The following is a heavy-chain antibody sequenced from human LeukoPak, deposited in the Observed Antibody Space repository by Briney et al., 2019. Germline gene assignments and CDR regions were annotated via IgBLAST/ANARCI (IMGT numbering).Heavy chain of an antibody. CDR1: GFTFSSYS. Sequence: SGGSLRLSCAASGFTFSSYSMNWVRQAPGKGLEWVSSISGSSTYIYYADSVKGRFTISGDNAKNSLYLQMNSLRAEDTAVYYCAGEWSEHYYYDSSGYFIWGQGTLVTVYS. D-gene: IGHD3-22*01. CDR3: AGEWSEHYYYDSSGYFI. J-gene: IGHJ4*02. CDR2: ISGSSTYI. V-gene: IGHV3-21*01.